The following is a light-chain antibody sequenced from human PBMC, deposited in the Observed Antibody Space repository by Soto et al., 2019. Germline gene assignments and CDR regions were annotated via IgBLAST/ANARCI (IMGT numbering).Light chain of an antibody. CDR1: SSDVGGYNY. V-gene: IGLV2-14*01. CDR3: SSSTSSSTLV. J-gene: IGLJ1*01. CDR2: DVS. Sequence: QSVLTQPASVSGSPGQAITISFTGTSSDVGGYNYVSLYQQHPGKAPKLMSYDVSNRRAGVSNRFSGSKSGNTASLTISGLQAEDEADYYCSSSTSSSTLVFGPGTKVPV.